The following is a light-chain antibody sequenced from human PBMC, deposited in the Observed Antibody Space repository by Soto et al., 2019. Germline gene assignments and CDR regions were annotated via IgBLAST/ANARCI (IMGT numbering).Light chain of an antibody. V-gene: IGKV3-20*01. J-gene: IGKJ5*01. CDR2: GAS. CDR3: QQYGSSPPIT. CDR1: QSISSSY. Sequence: EIVLTQSPGTLSLSPGERATLSCRASQSISSSYLSWYQHKPGQAPRPLIYGASSRATGIPDRFSGSGSGTDFTLTISRLEPEDFAAYYCQQYGSSPPITFGQGTRLEI.